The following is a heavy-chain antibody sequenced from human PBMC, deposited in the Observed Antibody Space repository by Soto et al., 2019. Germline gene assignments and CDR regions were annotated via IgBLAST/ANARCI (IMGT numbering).Heavy chain of an antibody. CDR1: GYSFTDYH. CDR3: ARGHSTDCSNGVCSFFYNHEMDV. Sequence: ASVKVSCKASGYSFTDYHIHGVLQSPLQWLDWLGRINPKSGGTSTAQKFQGWVTMTRDRSISTVYMELTRLRSDDTAVYFCARGHSTDCSNGVCSFFYNHEMDVWGQGTTVTVSS. CDR2: INPKSGGT. V-gene: IGHV1-2*04. J-gene: IGHJ6*02. D-gene: IGHD2-8*01.